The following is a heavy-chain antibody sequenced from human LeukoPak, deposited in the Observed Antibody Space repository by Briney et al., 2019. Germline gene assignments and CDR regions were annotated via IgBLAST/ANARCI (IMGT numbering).Heavy chain of an antibody. CDR2: INPNSGGT. Sequence: GASVKVSCKASGYTFTNYYVHWVRQAPGRGLEWVGLINPNSGGTNYAQKFQGRVTMTRDTSISTVYMELSRLRSDDTAVYYCATESGRVAARVFDYWGQGTLVTVSS. CDR1: GYTFTNYY. D-gene: IGHD6-6*01. J-gene: IGHJ4*02. CDR3: ATESGRVAARVFDY. V-gene: IGHV1-2*02.